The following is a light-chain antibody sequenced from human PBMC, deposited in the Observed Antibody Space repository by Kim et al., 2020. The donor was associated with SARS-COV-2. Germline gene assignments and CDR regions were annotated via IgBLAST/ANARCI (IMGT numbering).Light chain of an antibody. J-gene: IGKJ3*01. CDR2: AAS. Sequence: GDRVTITCRASQGISNYLAWYQQKPGKVPKLLMYAASSLQSGVPSRFSGSGSGTDFTLTISGLQPEDVATYYCQKYNIGLPTFGPGTKVDI. CDR1: QGISNY. CDR3: QKYNIGLPT. V-gene: IGKV1-27*01.